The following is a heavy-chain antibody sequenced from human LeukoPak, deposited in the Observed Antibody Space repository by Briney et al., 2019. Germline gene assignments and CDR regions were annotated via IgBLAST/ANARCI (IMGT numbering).Heavy chain of an antibody. J-gene: IGHJ3*02. Sequence: SETLSLTCTVSDDSRSDYYRGWIREPLGEGLEWVGYLYNSGRSTYNPSLKSRVTISADTSKNQFSLKLSSVTAADTAVYYCARDRHGDSINLKGSAFDIWGQGTMVTVSS. CDR3: ARDRHGDSINLKGSAFDI. CDR1: DDSRSDYY. CDR2: LYNSGRS. V-gene: IGHV4-4*08. D-gene: IGHD4-17*01.